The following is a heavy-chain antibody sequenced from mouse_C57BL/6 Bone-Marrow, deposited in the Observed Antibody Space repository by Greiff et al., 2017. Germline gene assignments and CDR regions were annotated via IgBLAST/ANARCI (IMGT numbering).Heavy chain of an antibody. CDR2: IDPSDSYT. J-gene: IGHJ4*01. V-gene: IGHV1-69*01. CDR1: GYTFTSYW. D-gene: IGHD6-5*01. CDR3: ARAYDYDAMDY. Sequence: QVQLQQPGAELVRPGSSVKLSCKASGYTFTSYWMHWVKQRPGQGLEWIGEIDPSDSYTNYNQKFKGKSTLTVDKSSSTAYMQLSSLTSEDSAVYYCARAYDYDAMDYWGQGTSVTVSS.